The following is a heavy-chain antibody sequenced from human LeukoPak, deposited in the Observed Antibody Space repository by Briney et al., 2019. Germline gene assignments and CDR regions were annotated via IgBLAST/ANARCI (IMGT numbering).Heavy chain of an antibody. V-gene: IGHV4-34*01. CDR1: GGSFSGYY. Sequence: SETQSLTCAVYGGSFSGYYWSWIRQPPGKGLEWIGEINHSGSTNYNPSLKSRVTISVDTSKNQFSLKLSSVTAADTAVYYCARFSIAAAGIDYWGQGTLVTVSS. CDR2: INHSGST. J-gene: IGHJ4*02. D-gene: IGHD6-13*01. CDR3: ARFSIAAAGIDY.